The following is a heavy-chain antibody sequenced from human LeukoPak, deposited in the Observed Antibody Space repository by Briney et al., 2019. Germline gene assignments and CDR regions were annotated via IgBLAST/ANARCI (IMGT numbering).Heavy chain of an antibody. V-gene: IGHV4-34*01. CDR1: GGSFSGYY. J-gene: IGHJ3*02. CDR3: ATRKQYVWGYRSTGAFDI. Sequence: NPSETLSLTCAVYGGSFSGYYWSWIRQPPGKGLVWIGEINHSGSTNFNPSLKSRVTISVDTSKNQFSLKLSSVTAADTAVYYCATRKQYVWGYRSTGAFDIWGQGTMVTVSS. D-gene: IGHD3-16*01. CDR2: INHSGST.